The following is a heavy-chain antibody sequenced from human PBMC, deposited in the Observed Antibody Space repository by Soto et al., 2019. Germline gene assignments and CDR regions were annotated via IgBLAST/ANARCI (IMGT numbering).Heavy chain of an antibody. Sequence: PGGSLRLSCAASGFTFSSYGMHWVRQAPGKGLEWVAVISYDGSNKYYADPVKGRFTISRDNSKNTLYLQMNSLRAEDTAVYYCAKVLTTVTSQDYWGQGTLVTVSS. D-gene: IGHD4-17*01. J-gene: IGHJ4*02. CDR3: AKVLTTVTSQDY. CDR1: GFTFSSYG. CDR2: ISYDGSNK. V-gene: IGHV3-30*18.